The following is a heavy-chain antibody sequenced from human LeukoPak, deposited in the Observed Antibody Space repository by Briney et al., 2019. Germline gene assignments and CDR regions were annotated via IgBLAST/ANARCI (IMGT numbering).Heavy chain of an antibody. CDR3: ARHAPYGSGSYYRSCYFDY. D-gene: IGHD3-10*01. J-gene: IGHJ4*02. CDR1: GGSISSSSYY. Sequence: SETLSLTCTVSGGSISSSSYYWGWIRQPLGRGLEWIGSIYYFGSTYYNPSLKSRVTISVDTSNNQFSLKLSSVTAADTAVYYCARHAPYGSGSYYRSCYFDYWGQGTLVTVSS. V-gene: IGHV4-39*01. CDR2: IYYFGST.